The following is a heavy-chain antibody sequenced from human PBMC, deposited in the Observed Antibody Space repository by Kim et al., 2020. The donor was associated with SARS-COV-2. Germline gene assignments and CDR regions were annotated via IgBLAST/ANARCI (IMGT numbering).Heavy chain of an antibody. CDR2: ISSSSGYI. Sequence: GGSLRLSCAASGFIFSSYSMNWVRQAPGKGLEWVSSISSSSGYIYYADSVKGRFTISRDNAKKSLYLQMNSLRAEDTAVYYCAKAPRPGEFFYYWGQGTLVTVSS. V-gene: IGHV3-21*01. CDR1: GFIFSSYS. J-gene: IGHJ4*02. CDR3: AKAPRPGEFFYY. D-gene: IGHD3-10*01.